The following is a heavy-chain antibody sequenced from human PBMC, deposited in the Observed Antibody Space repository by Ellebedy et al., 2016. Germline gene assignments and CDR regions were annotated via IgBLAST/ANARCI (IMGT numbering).Heavy chain of an antibody. Sequence: SVKVSCXASGGTFSSYAISWVRQAPGQGLEWMGGIIPIFGTANYAQKFQGRVTITADESTSTAYMELSSLRSEDTAVYYCASGPGYDLGFGELWTTHYYFDYWGQGTLVTVSS. CDR3: ASGPGYDLGFGELWTTHYYFDY. V-gene: IGHV1-69*13. CDR1: GGTFSSYA. D-gene: IGHD3-10*01. J-gene: IGHJ4*02. CDR2: IIPIFGTA.